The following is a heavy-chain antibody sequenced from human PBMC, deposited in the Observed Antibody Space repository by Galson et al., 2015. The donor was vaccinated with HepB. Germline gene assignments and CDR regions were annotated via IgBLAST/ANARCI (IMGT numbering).Heavy chain of an antibody. CDR2: ITNNAGKT. J-gene: IGHJ4*02. CDR3: VKGSESFCDSRSDY. Sequence: SLRLSCAASGFTFSSYAMHWVRQAPGRGLEYVSCITNNAGKTYYADSVKGRFTISRDNSKNTLSLQMSSLRTEDTAVFYCVKGSESFCDSRSDYWGQGILVTVSS. CDR1: GFTFSSYA. V-gene: IGHV3-64D*06. D-gene: IGHD3-22*01.